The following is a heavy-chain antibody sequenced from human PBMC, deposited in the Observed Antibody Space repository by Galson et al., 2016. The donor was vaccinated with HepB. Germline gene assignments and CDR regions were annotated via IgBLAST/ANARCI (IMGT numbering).Heavy chain of an antibody. J-gene: IGHJ4*02. V-gene: IGHV3-30*18. CDR3: AKDLWINKWTNYFDY. D-gene: IGHD2-21*01. Sequence: SLRLSCAASGFTLTNYGMHWVRQAPGKGLEWVAMISSDGSAEYYADSVKGRSTISRDNSENTMYLQMSSLRTEDTAVYYCAKDLWINKWTNYFDYWGQGTLVTVSS. CDR1: GFTLTNYG. CDR2: ISSDGSAE.